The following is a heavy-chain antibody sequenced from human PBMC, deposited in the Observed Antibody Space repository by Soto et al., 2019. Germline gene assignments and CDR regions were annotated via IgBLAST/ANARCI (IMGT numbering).Heavy chain of an antibody. V-gene: IGHV1-2*04. CDR1: GYTFTGYY. CDR3: ARADGTRAFDI. J-gene: IGHJ3*02. CDR2: ITPNSGGT. Sequence: ASVKVSCKASGYTFTGYYMNWVRQAPGHGLEWMGWITPNSGGTNYAQKFQGWVTMTRDTSISTAYMELSRLRSDDTAVYYCARADGTRAFDIWGQGTMVTVSS.